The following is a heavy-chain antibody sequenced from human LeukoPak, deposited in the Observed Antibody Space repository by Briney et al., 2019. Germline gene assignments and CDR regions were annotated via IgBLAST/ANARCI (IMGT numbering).Heavy chain of an antibody. V-gene: IGHV4-34*01. Sequence: SETLSLTCAVYGGSFSGYYWSWIRQPPGKGLEWIGEINHSGSTNYNPSLKSRVTISVDTSKNQFSLKLSSVTAADTAVYYCAREPYSNSYHGMDVWGQGTTVTVSS. CDR2: INHSGST. J-gene: IGHJ6*02. CDR3: AREPYSNSYHGMDV. CDR1: GGSFSGYY. D-gene: IGHD4-4*01.